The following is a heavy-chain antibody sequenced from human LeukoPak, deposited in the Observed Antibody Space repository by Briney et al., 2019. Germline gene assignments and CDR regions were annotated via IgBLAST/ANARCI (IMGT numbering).Heavy chain of an antibody. CDR2: INPSGGST. J-gene: IGHJ5*02. CDR3: ASTPPPRQGSVWFDP. CDR1: GGTFSSYA. V-gene: IGHV1-46*01. Sequence: ASVKVSCKASGGTFSSYAISWVRQAPGQGLEWMGIINPSGGSTSYAQKFQGRVTMTRDTSTSTVYMELSSLRSEDTAVYYCASTPPPRQGSVWFDPWGQGTLVTVSS. D-gene: IGHD6-6*01.